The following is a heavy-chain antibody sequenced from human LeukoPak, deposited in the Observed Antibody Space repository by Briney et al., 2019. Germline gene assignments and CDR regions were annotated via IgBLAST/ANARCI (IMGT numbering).Heavy chain of an antibody. Sequence: ASVKVSCKASGYTFTSYAMHWVRQAPGQRLEWMGWINAGNGNTKYSQKFQGRVTITRDTSASTAYMELSSLRSEDTAVYYCARTPRGNYDFWSGYSNWFDPWGRGTLVTVSS. J-gene: IGHJ5*02. CDR1: GYTFTSYA. CDR3: ARTPRGNYDFWSGYSNWFDP. D-gene: IGHD3-3*01. CDR2: INAGNGNT. V-gene: IGHV1-3*01.